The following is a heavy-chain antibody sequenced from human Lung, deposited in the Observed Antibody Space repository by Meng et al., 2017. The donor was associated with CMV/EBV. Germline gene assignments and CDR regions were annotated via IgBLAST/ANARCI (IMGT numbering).Heavy chain of an antibody. CDR3: AKGLRYYYGMDV. CDR2: IRNKGYGGTT. Sequence: SXTGSGFTFGDYPMTWVRQAPGKGLEWIGFIRNKGYGGTTEYAASVKGRFTISRDNSKNSLYLQMNSLRAEDTALYYCAKGLRYYYGMDVWGQGXTVTVSS. CDR1: GFTFGDYP. V-gene: IGHV3-49*04. D-gene: IGHD6-19*01. J-gene: IGHJ6*02.